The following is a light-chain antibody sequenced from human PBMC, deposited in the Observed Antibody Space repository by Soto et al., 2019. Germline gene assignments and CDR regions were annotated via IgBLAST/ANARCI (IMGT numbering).Light chain of an antibody. V-gene: IGKV3-20*01. CDR2: GAS. J-gene: IGKJ2*01. CDR1: QSVSSSY. Sequence: EIVLTQSPGTLSLSPGERVTLPCRASQSVSSSYLAWYQQKPGQAPRLLIYGASSRATGIPDRFSGSGSGTDFTLTISRLEPEDFAVYYCQQYDSSPYTFGRGTKPEIK. CDR3: QQYDSSPYT.